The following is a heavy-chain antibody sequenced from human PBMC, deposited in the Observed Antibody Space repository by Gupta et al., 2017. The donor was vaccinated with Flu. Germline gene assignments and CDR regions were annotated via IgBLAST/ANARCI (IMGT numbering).Heavy chain of an antibody. CDR2: GRT. V-gene: IGHV3-23*01. J-gene: IGHJ4*02. CDR3: AKDRSGNPAIDY. D-gene: IGHD6-13*01. Sequence: GRTYYADSVMGRFTISRDNSKNTVYLQMNSLRGDDTAVYYCAKDRSGNPAIDYWGQGTLVTVS.